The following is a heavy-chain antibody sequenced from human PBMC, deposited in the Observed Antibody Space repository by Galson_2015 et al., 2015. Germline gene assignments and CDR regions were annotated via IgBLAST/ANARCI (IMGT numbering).Heavy chain of an antibody. V-gene: IGHV3-11*01. CDR3: ARLKRYCCGGSYGLEAFDI. Sequence: SLRLSCAASGFTFSDYYMRWIRQAPGKGLEWVSYISSSGSTIYYADSVKGRFTISRDNAKNSLYLQINSLRAEDTAVYYCARLKRYCCGGSYGLEAFDIWGQGTMVTVSS. CDR2: ISSSGSTI. CDR1: GFTFSDYY. D-gene: IGHD2-15*01. J-gene: IGHJ3*02.